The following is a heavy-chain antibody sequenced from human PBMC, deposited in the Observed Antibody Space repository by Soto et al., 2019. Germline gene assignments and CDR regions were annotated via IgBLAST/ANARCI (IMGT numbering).Heavy chain of an antibody. V-gene: IGHV3-15*07. CDR3: SDGYYQYFYS. J-gene: IGHJ4*02. Sequence: GGSLRLSCAVSGVTLTNVWMNWVRQAPGKGPEWVGRIKSKTDGGTTDYAAPVKGRFTISRDDSENTLYLQMNSLNTEDTAVYYCSDGYYQYFYSWGQGTLVTVSS. CDR2: IKSKTDGGTT. CDR1: GVTLTNVW. D-gene: IGHD5-18*01.